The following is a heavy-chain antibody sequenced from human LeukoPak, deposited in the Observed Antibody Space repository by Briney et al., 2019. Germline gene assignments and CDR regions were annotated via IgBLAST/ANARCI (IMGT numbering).Heavy chain of an antibody. J-gene: IGHJ4*02. CDR1: GYTFTSYG. Sequence: GASVKVSCKASGYTFTSYGISWVRQAPGQGLEWMGWISAYNGNTNYAQKLQGRVTMTTDTSTSTAYMELRSLRSDDTAVYYCATDWKDYGDYAEPHYWGQGTLVTVSS. D-gene: IGHD4-17*01. V-gene: IGHV1-18*01. CDR2: ISAYNGNT. CDR3: ATDWKDYGDYAEPHY.